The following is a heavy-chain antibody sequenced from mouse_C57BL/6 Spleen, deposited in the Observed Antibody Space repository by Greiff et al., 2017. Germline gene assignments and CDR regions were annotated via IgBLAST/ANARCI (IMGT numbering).Heavy chain of an antibody. Sequence: QVQLQQPGAELVMPGASVKLSCKASGYTFTSYWMHWVKQRPGQGLEWIGEIDPSDSYTNYNQKFKGKSTLTVDKSSSTAYMQLSSLTSEYSAVYYFARSSGYFDVWGTGTTVTVSS. CDR2: IDPSDSYT. D-gene: IGHD6-1*01. CDR1: GYTFTSYW. V-gene: IGHV1-69*01. CDR3: ARSSGYFDV. J-gene: IGHJ1*03.